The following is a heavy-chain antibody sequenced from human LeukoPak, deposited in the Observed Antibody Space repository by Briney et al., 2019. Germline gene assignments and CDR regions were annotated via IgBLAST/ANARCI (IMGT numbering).Heavy chain of an antibody. D-gene: IGHD1-26*01. CDR2: IGFDGGHK. V-gene: IGHV3-30*02. J-gene: IGHJ4*02. Sequence: PGRSLRLSCAASGFTFNSYAMHWVRQAPGKGLEWVAFIGFDGGHKYYADSVKGRFTISRDNSKSTLYLQMNGLRADDTAVYYCAKDPTPTGSFFDYWGQGTLVTVSS. CDR3: AKDPTPTGSFFDY. CDR1: GFTFNSYA.